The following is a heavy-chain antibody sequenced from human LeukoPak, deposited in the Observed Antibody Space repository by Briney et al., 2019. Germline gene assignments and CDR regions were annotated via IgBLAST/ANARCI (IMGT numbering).Heavy chain of an antibody. CDR1: GYTFTSYG. D-gene: IGHD6-6*01. CDR2: ISAYNGNT. V-gene: IGHV1-18*01. CDR3: ARESYSSSSTTNFDY. J-gene: IGHJ4*02. Sequence: GASVKVSCKASGYTFTSYGISWVRQAPGQGLEWMGWISAYNGNTNYAQKLQGRVTMTTDTSTSTAHMELRSLRSDDTAVYYCARESYSSSSTTNFDYWGQGTLVTVSS.